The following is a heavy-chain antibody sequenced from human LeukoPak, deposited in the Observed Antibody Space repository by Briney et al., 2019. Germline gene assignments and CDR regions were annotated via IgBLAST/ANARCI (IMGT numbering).Heavy chain of an antibody. Sequence: GGSLRLSCAASGFTFSDHYMDWVRHAPGKGLEWVVRIRNKVNSHTTEYSASVKGRFTISRDDSTNSVYLQMNSLKTEDTAVYYCVAMLRGVGYWGQGTLVTVSS. J-gene: IGHJ4*02. CDR3: VAMLRGVGY. V-gene: IGHV3-72*01. CDR1: GFTFSDHY. D-gene: IGHD3-10*01. CDR2: IRNKVNSHTT.